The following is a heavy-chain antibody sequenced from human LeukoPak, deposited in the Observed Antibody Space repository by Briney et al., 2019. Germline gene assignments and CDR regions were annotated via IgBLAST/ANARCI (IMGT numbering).Heavy chain of an antibody. Sequence: PGGSLRLSCAASGFTFSSHTMNWVRQAPGKGLEWVSSISSNSTSIYHADSVKGRFTISRDNTKNSLYLQMDSLRAEDTAVYYCARGFRAFDFWARGTMVTVSS. V-gene: IGHV3-21*01. J-gene: IGHJ3*01. CDR3: ARGFRAFDF. CDR2: ISSNSTSI. CDR1: GFTFSSHT.